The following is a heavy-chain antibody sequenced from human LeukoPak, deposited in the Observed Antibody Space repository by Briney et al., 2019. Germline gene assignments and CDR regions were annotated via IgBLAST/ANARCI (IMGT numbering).Heavy chain of an antibody. D-gene: IGHD3-3*01. Sequence: ASVKVSCKASGYTFTGYYMHWVRQAPGQGLEWMGRINPNSGGTNYAQKFQGRVTMTRDTSISTAYMELSSLRSEDTAVYYCARGTFGSGFDYWGQGTLVTVSS. J-gene: IGHJ4*02. CDR1: GYTFTGYY. V-gene: IGHV1-2*06. CDR3: ARGTFGSGFDY. CDR2: INPNSGGT.